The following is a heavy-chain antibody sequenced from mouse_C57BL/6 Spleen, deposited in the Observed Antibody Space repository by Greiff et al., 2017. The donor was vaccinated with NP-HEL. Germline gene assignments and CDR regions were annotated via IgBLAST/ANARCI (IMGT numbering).Heavy chain of an antibody. Sequence: QVQLKESGAELVKPGASVKISCKASGYAFSSYWMNWVKQRPGKGLEWIGQIYPGDGDTNYNGKFKGKATLTADKSSSTAYMQLSSLTSEDSAVYFCARGGGGDAMDYWGQGTSVTVSS. CDR2: IYPGDGDT. CDR1: GYAFSSYW. J-gene: IGHJ4*01. V-gene: IGHV1-80*01. CDR3: ARGGGGDAMDY.